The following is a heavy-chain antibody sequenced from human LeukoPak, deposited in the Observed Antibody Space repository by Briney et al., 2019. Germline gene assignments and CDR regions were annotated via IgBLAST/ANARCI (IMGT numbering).Heavy chain of an antibody. CDR1: GGTFSSYA. CDR3: AREGAAAEDVNWFDP. V-gene: IGHV1-2*02. J-gene: IGHJ5*02. D-gene: IGHD6-25*01. Sequence: GASVKVSCKASGGTFSSYAISWVRQAPGQGLEWMGWINPNSGGTHYVEKFQDRVTMTRDTSISTAYMELSSLRSDDTAIYYCAREGAAAEDVNWFDPWGQGTLITVSS. CDR2: INPNSGGT.